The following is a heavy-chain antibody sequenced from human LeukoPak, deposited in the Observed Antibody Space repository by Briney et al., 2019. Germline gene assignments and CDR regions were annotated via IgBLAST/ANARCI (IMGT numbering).Heavy chain of an antibody. Sequence: SETLSLTCGVSGGSIDITNYWSWVRPAPGKGLEWIGGISHSGTTNYNPSLRCRVAMSLDRANNQFSVCVTYLTAADTAVYYCTRESRPFCPFAYWGQGVLGTVSS. CDR1: GGSIDITNY. V-gene: IGHV4-4*02. CDR3: TRESRPFCPFAY. J-gene: IGHJ4*02. CDR2: ISHSGTT. D-gene: IGHD2-2*01.